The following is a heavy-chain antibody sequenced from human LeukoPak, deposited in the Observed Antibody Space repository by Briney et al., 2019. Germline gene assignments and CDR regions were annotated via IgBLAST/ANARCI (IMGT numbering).Heavy chain of an antibody. Sequence: GVSLTLSCVASGFSFSTYGMSWLRQAPGEGLGWVSAISGSGDTTYYADSVRGRFSITRDNSRNILYLQMNSLRAEDAAVYYCAYLPSTKFPYGNNYGYLFNHWGQGALVTVSS. CDR3: AYLPSTKFPYGNNYGYLFNH. CDR1: GFSFSTYG. CDR2: ISGSGDTT. D-gene: IGHD5-18*01. V-gene: IGHV3-23*01. J-gene: IGHJ4*02.